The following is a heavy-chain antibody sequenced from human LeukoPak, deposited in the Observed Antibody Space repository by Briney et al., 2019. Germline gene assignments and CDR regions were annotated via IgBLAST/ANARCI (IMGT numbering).Heavy chain of an antibody. CDR3: ARIPYGYCSSTSCYGFDY. Sequence: SETLSLTCTVSGGSISSYYWSWIRQPPGKGLEWIGYIYYSGSTYYNPSLKSRVTISVDTSKNQFSLKLSSVTAADTAVYYCARIPYGYCSSTSCYGFDYWGQGTLVTVSS. V-gene: IGHV4-59*08. CDR1: GGSISSYY. D-gene: IGHD2-2*01. CDR2: IYYSGST. J-gene: IGHJ4*02.